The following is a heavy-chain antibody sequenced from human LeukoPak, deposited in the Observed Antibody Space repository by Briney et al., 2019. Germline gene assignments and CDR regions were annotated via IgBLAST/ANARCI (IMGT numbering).Heavy chain of an antibody. Sequence: GGTLRLSCAASGFTFSSYAMHWVRQAPGKGLEWVAVISYDGSNKYYADSVKGRFTISRDNSKNTLYLHMNSLRAEDTAVYYCARAEGYSGYDYSNYWGQGTLVTVSS. CDR3: ARAEGYSGYDYSNY. CDR2: ISYDGSNK. D-gene: IGHD5-12*01. CDR1: GFTFSSYA. J-gene: IGHJ4*02. V-gene: IGHV3-30-3*01.